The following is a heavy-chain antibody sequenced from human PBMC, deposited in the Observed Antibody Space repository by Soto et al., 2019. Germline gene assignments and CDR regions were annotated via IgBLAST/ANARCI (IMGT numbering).Heavy chain of an antibody. D-gene: IGHD2-21*01. Sequence: EVQLLQSGAEVPKPGATVKISCKVSGFKFIDYYLYWVQQAPGKALEWMGRVDPEDGETVYSEKFQGRLTITADTSRDIAHMELSGLRSEDTAVYFCATTTAVIVAQGPMDVWGQGTTVIVSS. V-gene: IGHV1-69-2*01. CDR3: ATTTAVIVAQGPMDV. CDR2: VDPEDGET. J-gene: IGHJ6*02. CDR1: GFKFIDYY.